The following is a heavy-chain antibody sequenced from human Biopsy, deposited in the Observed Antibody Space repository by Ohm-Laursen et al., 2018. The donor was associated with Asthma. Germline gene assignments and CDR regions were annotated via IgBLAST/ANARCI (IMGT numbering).Heavy chain of an antibody. D-gene: IGHD3-9*01. CDR1: GYTFISYA. CDR3: ARTYYDFLTGQVNDAFAM. V-gene: IGHV1-3*01. J-gene: IGHJ3*02. CDR2: INAGNGNT. Sequence: ATVKISCKTSGYTFISYAIHWVRQAPGQRLEWMGWINAGNGNTKYPQKFQGRLTISRDTSASTAYMDLSSLRSEDTAVYYCARTYYDFLTGQVNDAFAMWGQGTMVTVSS.